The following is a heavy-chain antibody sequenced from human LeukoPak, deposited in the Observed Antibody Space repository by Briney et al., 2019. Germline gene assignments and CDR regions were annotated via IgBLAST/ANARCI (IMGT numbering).Heavy chain of an antibody. CDR2: IYYSGTT. CDR1: GGSISSSSYS. V-gene: IGHV4-39*01. D-gene: IGHD3-3*01. CDR3: ARLRFDFWSGYTHPYFDY. Sequence: PSETLSLTCTVSGGSISSSSYSWGWIRQPPGKGLEWIGRIYYSGTTYYNPSPKTRVTLSVDTSKIQFSLKLSSVAATDTAVYFCARLRFDFWSGYTHPYFDYWGQGTLVTVSS. J-gene: IGHJ4*02.